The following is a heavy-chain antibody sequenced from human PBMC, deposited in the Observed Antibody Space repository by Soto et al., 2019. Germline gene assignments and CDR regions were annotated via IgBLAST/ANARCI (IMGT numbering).Heavy chain of an antibody. CDR1: GGSFSGYY. V-gene: IGHV4-34*01. CDR2: INHSGST. D-gene: IGHD4-17*01. J-gene: IGHJ6*02. CDR3: ACGYGDYEYYFYGMDV. Sequence: PSETLSLTCAAYGGSFSGYYWSWIRQPPGKGLEWVGEINHSGSTNYNPSLKSRVTISVDTSKNQFSLKLSSVTAADTAVDYCACGYGDYEYYFYGMDVWGQGTTVTVSS.